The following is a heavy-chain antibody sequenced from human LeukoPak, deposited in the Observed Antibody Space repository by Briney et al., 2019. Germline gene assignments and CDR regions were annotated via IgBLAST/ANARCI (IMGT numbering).Heavy chain of an antibody. Sequence: GASVKVSCKASGDTFTSYGINWVRQAPGQGLEWMGWISGYNGNTNYAQKLQGSVTLTTDTSTRTAYMELRSLRSDDTAVYYCASLKNYYDSSGYLVTEAFDIWGQGTMVTVSS. CDR1: GDTFTSYG. D-gene: IGHD3-22*01. V-gene: IGHV1-18*01. CDR3: ASLKNYYDSSGYLVTEAFDI. J-gene: IGHJ3*02. CDR2: ISGYNGNT.